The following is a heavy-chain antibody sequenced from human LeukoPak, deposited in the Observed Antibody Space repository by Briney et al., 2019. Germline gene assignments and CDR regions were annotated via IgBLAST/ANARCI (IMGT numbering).Heavy chain of an antibody. D-gene: IGHD1-1*01. CDR2: IYYSGNT. J-gene: IGHJ6*03. CDR1: GASIGSYY. V-gene: IGHV4-59*01. Sequence: SETLSLTCSVSGASIGSYYWIWIRPPPGKGPEWLGTIYYSGNTKYNSSLKSRVSILADTSNNQFSLRLSSVTAADTAVYYCAREGLTTIGVIDVWGKGATVTVSS. CDR3: AREGLTTIGVIDV.